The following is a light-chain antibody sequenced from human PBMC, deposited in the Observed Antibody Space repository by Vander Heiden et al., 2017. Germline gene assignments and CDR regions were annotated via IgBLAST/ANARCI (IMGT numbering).Light chain of an antibody. CDR2: DAS. CDR3: KQRSNGPPIFT. Sequence: EIVLTQSPATLSLSPGERATLSCRASQSVSSYLAWYQQKPGQAPRLLIYDASNRATGIPARFSGSGSGTDFTLTISSLEPEDFAVYYCKQRSNGPPIFTFGHGTKVDIK. J-gene: IGKJ3*01. V-gene: IGKV3-11*01. CDR1: QSVSSY.